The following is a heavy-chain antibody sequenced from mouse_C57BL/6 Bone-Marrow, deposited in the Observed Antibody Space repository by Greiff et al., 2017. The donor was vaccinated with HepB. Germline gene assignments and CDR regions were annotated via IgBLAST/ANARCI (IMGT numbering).Heavy chain of an antibody. CDR3: ARGRGGWFAY. CDR1: GYAFTNYL. J-gene: IGHJ3*01. Sequence: QVQLQQSGAELVRPGTSVKVSCKASGYAFTNYLIEWVKQRPGQGLEWIGVINPGSGGTNYNEKFKGKATLTADKSSSTAYMQLSSLTSEDSAVYFCARGRGGWFAYWGQGTLVTVSA. CDR2: INPGSGGT. V-gene: IGHV1-54*01.